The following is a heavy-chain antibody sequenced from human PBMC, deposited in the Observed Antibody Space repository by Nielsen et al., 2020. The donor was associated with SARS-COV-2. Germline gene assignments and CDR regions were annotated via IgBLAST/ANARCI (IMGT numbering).Heavy chain of an antibody. CDR3: ATSDFTIIPLF. J-gene: IGHJ6*02. Sequence: ASVKVSCKVSGYSLTEISMHWVRQAPGKGVEWMGSFDPEDGEIIYAQKFEGRVTMTEDTSTDTAYMELRSLRSEDTAVYYCATSDFTIIPLFWGQGTAVTVSS. D-gene: IGHD3-3*01. V-gene: IGHV1-24*01. CDR1: GYSLTEIS. CDR2: FDPEDGEI.